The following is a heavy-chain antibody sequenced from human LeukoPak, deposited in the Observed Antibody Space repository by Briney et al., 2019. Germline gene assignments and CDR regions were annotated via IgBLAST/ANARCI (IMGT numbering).Heavy chain of an antibody. CDR2: ISGSGGST. CDR1: GFTFSSYA. CDR3: PRGSEWDLLGSCDR. V-gene: IGHV3-23*01. J-gene: IGHJ5*02. Sequence: PGGSLRLSCAASGFTFSSYAMSWVRQAPGKGLEWVSAISGSGGSTYYADSVKGRFTISRDNAKNSLYLQMNSLRAEDTAVYYCPRGSEWDLLGSCDRWGQGTLVTVSS. D-gene: IGHD1-26*01.